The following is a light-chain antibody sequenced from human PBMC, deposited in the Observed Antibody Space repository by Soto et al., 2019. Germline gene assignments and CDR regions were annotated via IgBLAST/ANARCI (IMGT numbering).Light chain of an antibody. V-gene: IGKV3-11*02. CDR3: QQRSNWPPLT. J-gene: IGKJ4*01. CDR2: DAS. Sequence: EIVLTQSPATLSLSPGERATLSCRASQSVNVYLACYQQKPGQAPRLLIYDASSRATGIPARFSGSGSGRDLTLTISSLAPEDSAGYYCQQRSNWPPLTFGGGTKVEIK. CDR1: QSVNVY.